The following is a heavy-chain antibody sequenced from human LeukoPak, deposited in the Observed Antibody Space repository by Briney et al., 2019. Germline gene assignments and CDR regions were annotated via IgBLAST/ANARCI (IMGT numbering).Heavy chain of an antibody. J-gene: IGHJ6*02. Sequence: GGSLRLSCAASGFTFSSYAMHWVRQAPGKGLEWVAVISYDGSNKYYADSVKGRFTISRDNSKNTLYLQMNSLRAEDTAVYYCAGNAPHNYLSWIHGMDVWGQGTTVPVSS. V-gene: IGHV3-30-3*01. CDR2: ISYDGSNK. CDR1: GFTFSSYA. D-gene: IGHD1-1*01. CDR3: AGNAPHNYLSWIHGMDV.